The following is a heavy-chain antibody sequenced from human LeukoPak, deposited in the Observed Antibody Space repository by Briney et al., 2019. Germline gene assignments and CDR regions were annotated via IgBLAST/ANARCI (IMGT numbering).Heavy chain of an antibody. J-gene: IGHJ5*02. CDR1: GGSISSGGYY. CDR3: ARLSLWFGEPDWFDP. Sequence: LSQTLSLTCTVSGGSISSGGYYWSWIRQHPGKGLEWIGYIYYSGSTYYNPSLKSRVTISVDTSKNQFSLKLSSVTAADTAVYYCARLSLWFGEPDWFDPWGQGTLVTVSS. V-gene: IGHV4-31*03. CDR2: IYYSGST. D-gene: IGHD3-10*01.